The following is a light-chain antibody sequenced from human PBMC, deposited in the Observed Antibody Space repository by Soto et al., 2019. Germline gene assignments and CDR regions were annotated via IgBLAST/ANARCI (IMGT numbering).Light chain of an antibody. Sequence: DVQMTQSPSSLSASVGDRVTITCRASQKITTYLNWYQQKPAKAPQLLIYAASTLQGGVPSRFSGSGSGTDFTLTINSLQPEDFATYYCQPSYYSPSFGGGTKVEIE. CDR1: QKITTY. V-gene: IGKV1-39*01. CDR3: QPSYYSPS. CDR2: AAS. J-gene: IGKJ4*01.